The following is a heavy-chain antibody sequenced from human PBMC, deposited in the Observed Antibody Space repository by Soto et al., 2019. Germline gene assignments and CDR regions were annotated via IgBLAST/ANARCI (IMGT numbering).Heavy chain of an antibody. V-gene: IGHV1-18*01. CDR3: ARETVTSSYYYYYYYMDV. CDR2: ISAYNGNT. J-gene: IGHJ6*03. Sequence: VSVKVSCKASGYTFTSYGISWVRQAPGQGLEWRGWISAYNGNTNYAKKRQGRVTMTTDTSTSTAYMELRSLRPDDTAVYYCARETVTSSYYYYYYYMDVWGKGTTVTVSS. CDR1: GYTFTSYG. D-gene: IGHD4-17*01.